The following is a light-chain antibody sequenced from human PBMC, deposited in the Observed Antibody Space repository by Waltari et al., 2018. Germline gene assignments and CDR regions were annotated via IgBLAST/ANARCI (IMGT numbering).Light chain of an antibody. CDR1: SXXVXXYNY. V-gene: IGLV2-8*01. CDR2: EVS. Sequence: QSALTXPPSASXSPGQSVTISCTGTSXXVXXYNYVSWYQQYPGKAPKLIVYEVSKRPSGVPDRFSGSKSGNTASLTVSGLQAEXEADYYCSSFAGSNTXKXGGGTKLTVL. CDR3: SSFAGSNTXK. J-gene: IGLJ2*01.